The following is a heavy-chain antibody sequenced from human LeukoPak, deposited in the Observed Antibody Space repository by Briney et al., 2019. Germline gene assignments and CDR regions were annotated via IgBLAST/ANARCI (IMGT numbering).Heavy chain of an antibody. V-gene: IGHV3-23*01. CDR3: VKTPDPTYSSGWLSRAEHFQH. CDR1: GFTFSSYA. Sequence: GGSLRLSCAASGFTFSSYAMSWVRQAPGNGLEWVSAISGSGGSTYYADSVKGRFTISRDNSKNTLYLQMNSLRAEDTAVYYCVKTPDPTYSSGWLSRAEHFQHWGQGTLVTVSS. D-gene: IGHD6-19*01. J-gene: IGHJ1*01. CDR2: ISGSGGST.